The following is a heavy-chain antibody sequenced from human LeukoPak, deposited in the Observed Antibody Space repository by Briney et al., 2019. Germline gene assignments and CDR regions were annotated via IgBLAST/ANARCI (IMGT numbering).Heavy chain of an antibody. CDR1: APIFGSYA. CDR3: AKDAGYSSSWCDY. D-gene: IGHD6-13*01. CDR2: ISGSGGST. Sequence: GGSLRLSCAASAPIFGSYAMGWVRQAPGKGLEWVSAISGSGGSTYYADSVKGRFTISRDNSKNTVYLQMNSLRAEDTAVYYCAKDAGYSSSWCDYWGQGTLVNVSS. J-gene: IGHJ4*02. V-gene: IGHV3-23*01.